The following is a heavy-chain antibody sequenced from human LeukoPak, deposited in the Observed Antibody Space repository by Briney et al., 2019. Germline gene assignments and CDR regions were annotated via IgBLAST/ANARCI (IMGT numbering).Heavy chain of an antibody. J-gene: IGHJ4*02. CDR3: ARDRGGILDF. Sequence: GVSLRLSCAASGFTFSSYWMAWVRQAPGKGLEWVANIKKDGSAKNYVGSVRGRFTISRDNAKTSLELQMNSLRVEDTAVYYCARDRGGILDFWGQGTLVTVS. V-gene: IGHV3-7*04. D-gene: IGHD3-10*01. CDR2: IKKDGSAK. CDR1: GFTFSSYW.